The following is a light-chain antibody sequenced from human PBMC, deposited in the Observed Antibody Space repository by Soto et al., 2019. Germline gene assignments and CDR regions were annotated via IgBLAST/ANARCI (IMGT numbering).Light chain of an antibody. CDR3: AAWDDSRDGVV. CDR2: RSD. CDR1: SSNIGSNH. V-gene: IGLV1-44*01. Sequence: QSVLTQSPSASGTPGQRVIIACSGSSSNIGSNHVNWYRHLPGAAPKLLIFRSDQRPSGVPDRFSGSKSGTTACLAISGLESGDEADYYCAAWDDSRDGVVFGGGTKVTVL. J-gene: IGLJ2*01.